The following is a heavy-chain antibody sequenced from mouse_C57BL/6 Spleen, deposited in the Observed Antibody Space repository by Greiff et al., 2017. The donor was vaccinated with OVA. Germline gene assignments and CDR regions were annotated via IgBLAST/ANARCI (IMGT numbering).Heavy chain of an antibody. J-gene: IGHJ3*01. D-gene: IGHD2-4*01. CDR3: TTPLYYDSWFAY. Sequence: VQLQQSGAELVRPGASVKLSCTASGFNIKDYYMHWVKQRPEQGLEWIGRIDPEDGDTEYAPKFQGKATMTADTSSDTAYLQLSSLTSEDTAVYYCTTPLYYDSWFAYWGQGTLVTVSA. V-gene: IGHV14-1*01. CDR2: IDPEDGDT. CDR1: GFNIKDYY.